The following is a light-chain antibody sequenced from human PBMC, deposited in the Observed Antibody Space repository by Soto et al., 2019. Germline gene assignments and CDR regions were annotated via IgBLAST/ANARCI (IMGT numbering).Light chain of an antibody. CDR3: TSYTTSSTYV. Sequence: QSALTQPASVSGSPGQSIAISCTGTSSDVGAYNYAFWYQQYPGKAPKLIIYDVTNRPSGVSDRFSGSKSGNTASLTISGLQAEDEADYYCTSYTTSSTYVFGTGTKVTVL. V-gene: IGLV2-14*01. J-gene: IGLJ1*01. CDR2: DVT. CDR1: SSDVGAYNY.